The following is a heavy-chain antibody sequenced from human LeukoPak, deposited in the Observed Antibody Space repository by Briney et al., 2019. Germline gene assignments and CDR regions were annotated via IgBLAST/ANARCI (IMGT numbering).Heavy chain of an antibody. CDR1: GYTFTSYG. V-gene: IGHV1-18*01. CDR3: ARGAYSSGWYGYFDY. D-gene: IGHD6-19*01. CDR2: ISAYNGNT. J-gene: IGHJ4*02. Sequence: GASVKVSCKASGYTFTSYGISWVRQAPGQGLEWMGWISAYNGNTNYAQKLQGRVTMTTDTSTSTAYMELRSLRSDDTAVYYCARGAYSSGWYGYFDYWGQGTLVTVSS.